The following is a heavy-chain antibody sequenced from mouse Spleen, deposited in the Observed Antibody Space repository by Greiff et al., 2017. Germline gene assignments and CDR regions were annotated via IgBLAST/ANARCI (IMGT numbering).Heavy chain of an antibody. V-gene: IGHV1-62-3*01. CDR2: IDPNSGGT. CDR1: GYTFTSYW. D-gene: IGHD2-4*01. J-gene: IGHJ2*01. CDR3: ARRYDYDDAASFDY. Sequence: QVQLKQPGAELVRPGSSVKLSCKASGYTFTSYWMHWVKQRPGRGLEWIGRIDPNSGGTKYNEKFKSKATLTVDKPSSTAYMQLSSLTSEDSAVYYCARRYDYDDAASFDYWGQGTTLTVSS.